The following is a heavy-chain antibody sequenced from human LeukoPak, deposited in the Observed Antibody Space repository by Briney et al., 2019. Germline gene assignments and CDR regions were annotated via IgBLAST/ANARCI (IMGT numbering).Heavy chain of an antibody. Sequence: GGSLRLSCAASGFTFSSYSMIWVRQAPGKGLEWVSSISSSSSYIYYADSVKGRFTISRDNAKNSLYLQMNSLRAEDTAVYYCARVSGGSGHFDYWGQGTLVTVSS. CDR2: ISSSSSYI. V-gene: IGHV3-21*01. J-gene: IGHJ4*02. D-gene: IGHD3-10*01. CDR3: ARVSGGSGHFDY. CDR1: GFTFSSYS.